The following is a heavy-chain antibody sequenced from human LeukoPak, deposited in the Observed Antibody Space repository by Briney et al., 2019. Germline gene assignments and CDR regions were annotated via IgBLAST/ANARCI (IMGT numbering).Heavy chain of an antibody. CDR2: IWYDGSNK. J-gene: IGHJ4*02. V-gene: IGHV3-33*01. Sequence: GRSLRLSCAASGFTFSSYGMHWVRQAPGKGLEWVAVIWYDGSNKYYADSVKGRFTISRDNSKNTLYLQMNGLRAEDTAVYYCARDPSLLWFGESHYYFDYWGQGTLVTVSS. CDR1: GFTFSSYG. CDR3: ARDPSLLWFGESHYYFDY. D-gene: IGHD3-10*01.